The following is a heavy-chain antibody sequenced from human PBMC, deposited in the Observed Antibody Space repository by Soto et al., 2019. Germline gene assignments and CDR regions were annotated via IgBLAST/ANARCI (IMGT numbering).Heavy chain of an antibody. CDR3: ARGYDYIWGSYRPFDY. CDR2: ISAYNGNT. D-gene: IGHD3-16*02. Sequence: ASVEVSCKASGYTFTSYGISWVRQAPGQGLEWMGWISAYNGNTNYAQKLQGRVTMTTDTSTSTAYMELRSLRSDDTAVYYCARGYDYIWGSYRPFDYWGHGTVVTSSS. J-gene: IGHJ4*01. V-gene: IGHV1-18*01. CDR1: GYTFTSYG.